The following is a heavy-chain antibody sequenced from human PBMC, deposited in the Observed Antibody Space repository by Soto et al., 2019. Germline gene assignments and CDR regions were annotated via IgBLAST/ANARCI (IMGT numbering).Heavy chain of an antibody. D-gene: IGHD6-13*01. CDR3: ARDGTIAAAGTKRYFDL. J-gene: IGHJ2*01. V-gene: IGHV3-13*01. Sequence: GGSLRLSCAASGFTFSSYDMHWVRQATGKGLEWVSAIGTAGDTYYPGSVKGRFTISRENAKNSLYLQMNSLRAGDTAVYYCARDGTIAAAGTKRYFDLWGRGTLVTVSS. CDR1: GFTFSSYD. CDR2: IGTAGDT.